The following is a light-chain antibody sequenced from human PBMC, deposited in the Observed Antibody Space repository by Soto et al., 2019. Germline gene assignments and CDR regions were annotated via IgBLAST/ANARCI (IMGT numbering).Light chain of an antibody. CDR3: QQQYNPPPVT. Sequence: DIQMTESASSLSASVGDRVTITHRPSQSIENYLNWYQQKPGKAAKLLIYAASTLQSGVLPKCSGSGYGTAVTHTISSVQPADCVAYYCQQQYNPPPVTFGQGTRMEIK. CDR2: AAS. J-gene: IGKJ5*01. CDR1: QSIENY. V-gene: IGKV1-39*01.